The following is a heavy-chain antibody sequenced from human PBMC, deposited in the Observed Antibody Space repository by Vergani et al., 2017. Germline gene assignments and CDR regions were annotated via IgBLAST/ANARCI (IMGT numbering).Heavy chain of an antibody. Sequence: QVQLVQSGAEVKKPGASVKVSCKASGYTFTGYYMHWVRQAPGQGLEWMGWINPNSGGTNYAQKFQGRVTMTRDTSISTTYMELSRLRSDDTAVYYYARENCSSTSCYDGDDAFDVWGQGTMVTVSS. CDR1: GYTFTGYY. CDR2: INPNSGGT. D-gene: IGHD2-2*01. V-gene: IGHV1-2*02. CDR3: ARENCSSTSCYDGDDAFDV. J-gene: IGHJ3*01.